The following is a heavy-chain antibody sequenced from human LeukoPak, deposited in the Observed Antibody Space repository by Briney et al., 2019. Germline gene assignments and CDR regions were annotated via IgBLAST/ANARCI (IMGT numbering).Heavy chain of an antibody. CDR2: IYNSGST. CDR1: GGSISYYY. Sequence: SETLSLSCTVSGGSISYYYWSWIRQPPGRGLEWIGYIYNSGSTRYSPSLKSRVTISVDTSKNQLSLNLRSVTAADTAVYYCARDSRYSDNSGYYYSHYYMDVWGKGITVTVSS. J-gene: IGHJ6*03. D-gene: IGHD3-22*01. V-gene: IGHV4-59*01. CDR3: ARDSRYSDNSGYYYSHYYMDV.